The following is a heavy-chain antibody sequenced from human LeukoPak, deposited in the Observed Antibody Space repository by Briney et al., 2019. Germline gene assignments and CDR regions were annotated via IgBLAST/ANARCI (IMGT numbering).Heavy chain of an antibody. CDR3: ARVVAATSWFAR. CDR2: IYYSGST. J-gene: IGHJ5*02. Sequence: SETLSLTCTVSGGAITSYYWSWIRQPPGKGLEWIGYIYYSGSTNYNPSLRSRVTISVDASRNHFSLKVTSVTAADTAVYYCARVVAATSWFARWGQGTLVTVSS. D-gene: IGHD2-15*01. CDR1: GGAITSYY. V-gene: IGHV4-59*01.